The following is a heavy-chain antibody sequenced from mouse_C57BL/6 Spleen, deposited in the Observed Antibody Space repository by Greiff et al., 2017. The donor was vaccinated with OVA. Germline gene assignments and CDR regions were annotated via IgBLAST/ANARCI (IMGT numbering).Heavy chain of an antibody. D-gene: IGHD1-1*01. CDR2: IDPANGNT. Sequence: EVKLQESVAELVRPGASVKLSCTASGFNIKNTYMHWVKQRPEQGLEWIGRIDPANGNTKYAPKFQGKATITADTSSNTAYLQLSSLTSEDTAIYYCFEKGGTVETYFDYWGQGTTLTVSS. V-gene: IGHV14-3*01. CDR1: GFNIKNTY. J-gene: IGHJ2*01. CDR3: FEKGGTVETYFDY.